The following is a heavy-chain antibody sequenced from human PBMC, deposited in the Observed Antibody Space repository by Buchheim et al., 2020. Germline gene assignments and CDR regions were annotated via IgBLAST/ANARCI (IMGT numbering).Heavy chain of an antibody. V-gene: IGHV1-8*01. D-gene: IGHD3-9*01. CDR1: GYTFTSYD. Sequence: QVQLVQSGAEVKKPGASVKVSCKASGYTFTSYDINWVRQATGQGLEWMGWMNPNSGNTGYAQKFQGRVTMTRNTSISTGYMELSSLRSEDTAVYYCAGVDTYYDILTGYYRGANWFDPWGQGTL. J-gene: IGHJ5*02. CDR2: MNPNSGNT. CDR3: AGVDTYYDILTGYYRGANWFDP.